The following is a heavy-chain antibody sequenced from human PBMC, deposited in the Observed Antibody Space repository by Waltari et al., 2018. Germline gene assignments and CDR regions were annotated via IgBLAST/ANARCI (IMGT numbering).Heavy chain of an antibody. CDR1: DCTYSSYW. CDR2: IKQDGSEK. Sequence: EVQLVESGGGLVQTGGSTRLACAASDCTYSSYWMSWVRQAHGKGLEWVANIKQDGSEKYYVDSVKGRFTISRDNAKNSLYLQMNSLRAEDTAVYYCARVSVTGRYYYMDVWGKGTTVTISS. CDR3: ARVSVTGRYYYMDV. V-gene: IGHV3-7*01. J-gene: IGHJ6*03. D-gene: IGHD2-21*02.